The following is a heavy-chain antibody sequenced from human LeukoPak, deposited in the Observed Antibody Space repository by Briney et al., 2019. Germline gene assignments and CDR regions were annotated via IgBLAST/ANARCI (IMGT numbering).Heavy chain of an antibody. Sequence: GASVKVSSKASGYTFTGYYMHWVRQAPGQGLEWMGRINPNSGGTNYAQKFQGRVTMTRDTSISTAYMELSRPRSDDTAVYYCAIRGEGSSWSGYGDYWGKGTLVTVSS. CDR2: INPNSGGT. CDR3: AIRGEGSSWSGYGDY. J-gene: IGHJ4*02. CDR1: GYTFTGYY. V-gene: IGHV1-2*06. D-gene: IGHD6-13*01.